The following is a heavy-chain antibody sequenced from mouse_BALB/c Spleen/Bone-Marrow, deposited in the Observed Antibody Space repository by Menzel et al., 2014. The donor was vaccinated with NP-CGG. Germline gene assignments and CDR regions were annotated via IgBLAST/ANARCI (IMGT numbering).Heavy chain of an antibody. CDR2: IYWDDDK. CDR1: GFSLSTSGMG. J-gene: IGHJ4*01. Sequence: QVTLKVSGPGILQPSQTLSLTCSFSGFSLSTSGMGVSWIRQPSGKGLGWLAHIYWDDDKRYNPSLKSRLTISKDTSSNQVFLKITSVDTADTATYYCARRADRYDGYAMDYWGQGTSVTVSS. V-gene: IGHV8-12*01. CDR3: ARRADRYDGYAMDY. D-gene: IGHD2-14*01.